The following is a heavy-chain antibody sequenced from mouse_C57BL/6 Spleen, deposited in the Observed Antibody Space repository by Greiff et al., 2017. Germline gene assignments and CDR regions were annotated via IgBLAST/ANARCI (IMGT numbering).Heavy chain of an antibody. J-gene: IGHJ1*03. Sequence: QVQLQQPGAELVRPGSSVKLSCKASGYTFTSYWLHWVKQRPIQGLEWIGNIDPSDSETHYNQKFKDKATLTVDQSSSTAYVQLSSLTSEDSAVYYCACNYYGSSYGYFDVWGTGTTVTVSS. D-gene: IGHD1-1*01. CDR3: ACNYYGSSYGYFDV. CDR1: GYTFTSYW. CDR2: IDPSDSET. V-gene: IGHV1-52*01.